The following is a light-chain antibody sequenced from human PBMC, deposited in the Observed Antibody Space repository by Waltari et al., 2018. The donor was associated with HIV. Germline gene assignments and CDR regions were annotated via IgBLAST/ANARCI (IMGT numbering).Light chain of an antibody. CDR1: QSVSSY. CDR2: DAS. J-gene: IGKJ4*01. Sequence: EIVLPQSPATLSLSPGERATLSCRASQSVSSYLAWYQQKPGEDPRLLMYDASNRATGIPARFSGSGSGTDFTLTISSLEPEDFAVYYWQQRSNWPPLTFGGGTKVEIK. V-gene: IGKV3-11*01. CDR3: QQRSNWPPLT.